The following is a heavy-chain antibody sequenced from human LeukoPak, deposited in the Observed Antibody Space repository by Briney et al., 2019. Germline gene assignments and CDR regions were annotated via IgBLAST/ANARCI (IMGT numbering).Heavy chain of an antibody. V-gene: IGHV3-21*01. Sequence: PGGSLRLSCAASGFTFSSYSMNWVRQAPGKGLEWVSSISSSSSYIYYADSVKGRFTISRDNAKNSLYLQTNSLRAEDTAVYYCARDRVLDYYDSSGYYPDYWGQGTLVTVSS. CDR1: GFTFSSYS. J-gene: IGHJ4*02. D-gene: IGHD3-22*01. CDR3: ARDRVLDYYDSSGYYPDY. CDR2: ISSSSSYI.